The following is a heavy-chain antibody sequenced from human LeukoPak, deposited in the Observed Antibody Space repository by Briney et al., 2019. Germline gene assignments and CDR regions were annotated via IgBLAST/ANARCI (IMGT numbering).Heavy chain of an antibody. Sequence: SETLSLTCTVSGGPISSYYWSWIREPPGKGLEWIGNIYYSGSTNYTPYLKSRVTISVDTSKNQFSLKLSSVTAADTAVYYCASVLMGTGGAFDIWGQGTMVTVSS. D-gene: IGHD2-8*01. CDR3: ASVLMGTGGAFDI. CDR1: GGPISSYY. V-gene: IGHV4-59*01. CDR2: IYYSGST. J-gene: IGHJ3*02.